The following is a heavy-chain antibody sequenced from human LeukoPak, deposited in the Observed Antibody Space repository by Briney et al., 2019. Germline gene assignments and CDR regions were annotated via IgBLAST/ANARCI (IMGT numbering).Heavy chain of an antibody. CDR2: MNPNSGNT. Sequence: ASVKVSCKASGYTFTSYDINWVRQATGQGLEWMGWMNPNSGNTGYAQKFQGRVTMTRNTSISTAYMELSSLRSEDTAVCYCARSPSYYDFWSGYREAFDYWGQGTLVTVSS. V-gene: IGHV1-8*01. J-gene: IGHJ4*02. D-gene: IGHD3-3*01. CDR1: GYTFTSYD. CDR3: ARSPSYYDFWSGYREAFDY.